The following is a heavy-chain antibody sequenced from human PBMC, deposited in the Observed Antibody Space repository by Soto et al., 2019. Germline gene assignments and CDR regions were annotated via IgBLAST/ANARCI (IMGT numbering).Heavy chain of an antibody. V-gene: IGHV4-59*01. CDR2: IYFSGSA. Sequence: SDTLSLTCTVSGGSITSYYWSWILQPPGKGLEWIGYIYFSGSANYNPSLKSRVTISVDTSKNQFSLKLSSVTAADTAVYYCARWTKVTTERFEAFETLGQGTMVTVSS. J-gene: IGHJ3*02. D-gene: IGHD4-17*01. CDR1: GGSITSYY. CDR3: ARWTKVTTERFEAFET.